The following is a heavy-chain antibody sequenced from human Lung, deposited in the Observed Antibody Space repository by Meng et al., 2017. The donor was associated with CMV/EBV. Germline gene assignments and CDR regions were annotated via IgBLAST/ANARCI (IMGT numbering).Heavy chain of an antibody. CDR1: GDSISSHY. D-gene: IGHD3-22*01. Sequence: SXTLSLXCTVSGDSISSHYWSWIRLPPGKGLEWIGYIHYSGSSSYNPSLKSRVTMSLDTSKNEFSLKLRSVTAADTAVYYCARGRTPAYYDSSGYYYDWGQGTXVTVSS. V-gene: IGHV4-59*11. CDR3: ARGRTPAYYDSSGYYYD. J-gene: IGHJ4*02. CDR2: IHYSGSS.